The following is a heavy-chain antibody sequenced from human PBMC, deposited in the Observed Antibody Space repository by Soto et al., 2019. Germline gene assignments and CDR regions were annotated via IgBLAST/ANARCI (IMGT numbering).Heavy chain of an antibody. D-gene: IGHD4-17*01. J-gene: IGHJ6*02. CDR2: IYHSGST. CDR3: ARDLPYGDYDYYYGMDV. Sequence: QVQLQESGPGLVKPSGTLSLTCAVSGGSISSSNWCRWVRQPPGKGLEWIGEIYHSGSTNYNPSLKSRVTISVDKSKNQFSLMLSSVTAADTAVYYCARDLPYGDYDYYYGMDVWGQGTTVTVSS. CDR1: GGSISSSNW. V-gene: IGHV4-4*02.